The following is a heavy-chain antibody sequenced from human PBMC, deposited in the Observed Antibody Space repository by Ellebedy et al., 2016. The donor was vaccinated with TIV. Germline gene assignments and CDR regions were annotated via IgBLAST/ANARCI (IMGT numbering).Heavy chain of an antibody. Sequence: GESLKISCAASGFTVSSNYMNWVRQAPGKGLEWVSSISSSSSYIYYADSVKGRFTISRDNAKNSLYLQMNSLRAEDTAVYYCARDEANSGYPDYWGQGTLVTVSS. D-gene: IGHD3-22*01. J-gene: IGHJ4*02. CDR1: GFTVSSNY. CDR3: ARDEANSGYPDY. V-gene: IGHV3-21*01. CDR2: ISSSSSYI.